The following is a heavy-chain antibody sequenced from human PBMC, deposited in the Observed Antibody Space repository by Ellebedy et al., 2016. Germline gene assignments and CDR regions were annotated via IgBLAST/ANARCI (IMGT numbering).Heavy chain of an antibody. J-gene: IGHJ4*02. Sequence: SETLSLTXTVSGGSISGYYWSWIRQPAGKGLEWIGRIYTTGSTNYNPSLKSRVTMSVDTSKNQFSLKLSSVTAADTAVYYCGRGAPLSDWGQGTLVTVSS. CDR3: GRGAPLSD. V-gene: IGHV4-4*07. CDR2: IYTTGST. CDR1: GGSISGYY. D-gene: IGHD1-26*01.